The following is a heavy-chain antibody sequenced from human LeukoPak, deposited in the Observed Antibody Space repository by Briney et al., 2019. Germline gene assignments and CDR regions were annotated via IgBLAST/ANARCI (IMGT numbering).Heavy chain of an antibody. CDR2: ISWNSGSI. V-gene: IGHV3-9*01. CDR1: GFTLDDYA. J-gene: IGHJ4*02. CDR3: AKGYCSSTSCYVDY. Sequence: GRSLRLSCAASGFTLDDYAMHWVRQAPGKGLEWVSGISWNSGSIGYADSVKGRFTISRDNAKNSLYLQMNSLRAEDTALYYCAKGYCSSTSCYVDYWGQGTLDTISS. D-gene: IGHD2-2*01.